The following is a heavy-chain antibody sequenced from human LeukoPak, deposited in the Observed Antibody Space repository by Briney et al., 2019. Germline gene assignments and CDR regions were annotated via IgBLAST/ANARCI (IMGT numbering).Heavy chain of an antibody. D-gene: IGHD3-10*01. CDR1: GFTFSSYS. Sequence: GGSLRLSCAASGFTFSSYSMNWVRQAPGKGLEWVSYISRSSTTIYYADSLKGRFTISRDNAKNSLYLQMNSVRAEDTAVYYCTGDKIAEISPWRGVAPYDFDYWGQGTLVTVSS. J-gene: IGHJ4*02. CDR3: TGDKIAEISPWRGVAPYDFDY. CDR2: ISRSSTTI. V-gene: IGHV3-48*04.